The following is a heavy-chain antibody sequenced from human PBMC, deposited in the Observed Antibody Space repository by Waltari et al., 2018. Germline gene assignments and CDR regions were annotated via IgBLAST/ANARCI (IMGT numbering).Heavy chain of an antibody. Sequence: QVQLVQSGAEVKKPGSSVKVSCKASGGTFSSYAISWVRQAPGQGLEWMGGIIPIFGPANYAQKFQGRVTITTDESTSTAYMELSSLRSEDTAMYYCARGRRQQLVPYYFDYWGQGTLVTVSS. V-gene: IGHV1-69*05. CDR1: GGTFSSYA. J-gene: IGHJ4*02. D-gene: IGHD6-13*01. CDR2: IIPIFGPA. CDR3: ARGRRQQLVPYYFDY.